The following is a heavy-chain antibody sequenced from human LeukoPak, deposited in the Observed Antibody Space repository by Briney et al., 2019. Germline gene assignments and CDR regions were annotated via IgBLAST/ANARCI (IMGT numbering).Heavy chain of an antibody. Sequence: PGGSLRLSCVASGFTFSSYWMHWVRQAPGRGLVWVSRINSDGSSTSYADSVKGRFTISRDNAKNTLYLQMNSLRAEDTAVYYCARVLSGGDCSLDYWGQGTLVTVSS. J-gene: IGHJ4*02. V-gene: IGHV3-74*01. CDR3: ARVLSGGDCSLDY. CDR1: GFTFSSYW. CDR2: INSDGSST. D-gene: IGHD2-21*02.